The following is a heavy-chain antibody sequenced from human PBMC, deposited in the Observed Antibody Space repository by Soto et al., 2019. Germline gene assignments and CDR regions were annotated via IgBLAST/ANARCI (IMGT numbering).Heavy chain of an antibody. V-gene: IGHV1-2*02. CDR3: ARSSGSYSYYGMDV. CDR2: INPNNGDT. J-gene: IGHJ6*02. CDR1: GYILTDYY. D-gene: IGHD1-26*01. Sequence: QVQLVQSGAEVKKPGASVKFSCRASGYILTDYYMHWVRQAPGQGLEWVAWINPNNGDTKYAQNFQGRGTMTRDTSTSTVYMDLSRLRSEDTAVYYCARSSGSYSYYGMDVWGQGTTVTVSS.